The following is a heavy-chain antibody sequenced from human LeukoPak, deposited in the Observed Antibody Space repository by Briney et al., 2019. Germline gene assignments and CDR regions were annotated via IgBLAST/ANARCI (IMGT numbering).Heavy chain of an antibody. J-gene: IGHJ4*01. Sequence: GESLKISWKGSGYSFTSYWVGWVRQMPGKGLEWMGIIYPGDSDTRYSPSFQGQVTLSADKSIHTAYLQRSSLKASDTAMYYCARHFSRGGGGNPYYFDYWGQGTPVTVSS. CDR2: IYPGDSDT. CDR3: ARHFSRGGGGNPYYFDY. V-gene: IGHV5-51*01. CDR1: GYSFTSYW. D-gene: IGHD2-15*01.